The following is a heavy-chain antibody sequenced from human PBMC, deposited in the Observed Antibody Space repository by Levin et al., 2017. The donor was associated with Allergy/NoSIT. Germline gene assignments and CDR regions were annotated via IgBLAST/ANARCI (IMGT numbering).Heavy chain of an antibody. J-gene: IGHJ4*02. CDR3: ARDPRDLDY. CDR2: IKQDGSEQ. Sequence: LSLTCAASGFTFSRYWMTWVRQAPGKGLEWVANIKQDGSEQYYVDSVKGRFTISRDNAKNSLYLQMNSLRDEDTAVYYCARDPRDLDYWGQGTLVTVSS. D-gene: IGHD2-21*02. CDR1: GFTFSRYW. V-gene: IGHV3-7*01.